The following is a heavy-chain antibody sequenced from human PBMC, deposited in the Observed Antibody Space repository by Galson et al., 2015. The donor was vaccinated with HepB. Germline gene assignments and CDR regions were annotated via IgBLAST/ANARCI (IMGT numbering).Heavy chain of an antibody. D-gene: IGHD3-3*01. J-gene: IGHJ4*02. CDR2: ISSSGSTI. Sequence: SLRLSCAASGFTFSDYHMSWIRQAPGKGLEWVSYISSSGSTIYYADSVKGRFTISRDNAKNSLYLQMNSLRAEDTAVYYCARGIEGVFGVVINGFDYWGQGTLVTVSS. CDR3: ARGIEGVFGVVINGFDY. CDR1: GFTFSDYH. V-gene: IGHV3-11*01.